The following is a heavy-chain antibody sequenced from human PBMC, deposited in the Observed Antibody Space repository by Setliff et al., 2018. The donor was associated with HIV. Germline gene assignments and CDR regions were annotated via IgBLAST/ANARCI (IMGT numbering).Heavy chain of an antibody. V-gene: IGHV4-34*01. CDR1: GGSFSGYY. Sequence: PSETLSLTCAVYGGSFSGYYWSWIRQPPGKGLEWIGEINHSGSTNYNPSRKSRVTIPVDMSKNQFSLKLSSVTAADTAVYYCARDSGTTIGATGPGYWGQGTLVTVSS. CDR3: ARDSGTTIGATGPGY. J-gene: IGHJ4*02. D-gene: IGHD1-26*01. CDR2: INHSGST.